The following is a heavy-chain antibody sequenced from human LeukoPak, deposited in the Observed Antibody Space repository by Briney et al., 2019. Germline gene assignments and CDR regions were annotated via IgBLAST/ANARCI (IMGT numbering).Heavy chain of an antibody. J-gene: IGHJ3*02. CDR1: GGSISSDY. CDR3: ARDPRCSGGSCYAADAFDI. Sequence: SETLPLTCTVSGGSISSDYWSWIRQPPGKGLEWIGYIYYSGSTNYNPSLKSRVTISVDTSKNQFSLKLSSVTAADTAVYYCARDPRCSGGSCYAADAFDIWGQGTMVTVSS. V-gene: IGHV4-59*01. CDR2: IYYSGST. D-gene: IGHD2-15*01.